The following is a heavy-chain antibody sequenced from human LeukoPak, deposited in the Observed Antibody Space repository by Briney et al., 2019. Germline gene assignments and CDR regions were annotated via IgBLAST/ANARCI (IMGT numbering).Heavy chain of an antibody. D-gene: IGHD6-19*01. J-gene: IGHJ4*02. CDR3: AREREFGSGSYYFDY. CDR1: GYTFTNYY. V-gene: IGHV1-46*01. CDR2: INPSGGSP. Sequence: ASVKVSCKASGYTFTNYYIHWMRQAPGQGLEWMGIINPSGGSPSYESEFQCRVTMNRDTSTSTVYMELSRLRSEDTAVYYCAREREFGSGSYYFDYWGQGTLVTVSS.